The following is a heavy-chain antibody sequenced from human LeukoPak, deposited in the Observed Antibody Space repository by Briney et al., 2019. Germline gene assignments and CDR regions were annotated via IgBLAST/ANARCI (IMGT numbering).Heavy chain of an antibody. CDR1: GYTFNGYY. CDR3: AVGLDIAMPGKVPTG. D-gene: IGHD6-19*01. V-gene: IGHV1-2*02. J-gene: IGHJ4*02. Sequence: ASMKVSCKASGYTFNGYYIHWVRQAPGQEPEWMGWLDPKSGGTKYAQRSQGRVTLTWDKSISTAYMDLARLRSDDTAVYYCAVGLDIAMPGKVPTGWGQGTLVTVSS. CDR2: LDPKSGGT.